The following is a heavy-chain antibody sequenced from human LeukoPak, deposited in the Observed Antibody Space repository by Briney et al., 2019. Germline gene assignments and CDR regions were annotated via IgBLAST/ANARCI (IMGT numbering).Heavy chain of an antibody. CDR1: GFTFSSYS. Sequence: GGSLRLSCAASGFTFSSYSMNWVRQAPGKGLEWVAVIWYDGSNKYYADSVKGRFTISRDNSKNTLYLQMNSLRAEDTAVYYCARDPGRSDDSSGYYFDYWGQGTLVTVSS. V-gene: IGHV3-33*08. D-gene: IGHD3-22*01. CDR3: ARDPGRSDDSSGYYFDY. CDR2: IWYDGSNK. J-gene: IGHJ4*02.